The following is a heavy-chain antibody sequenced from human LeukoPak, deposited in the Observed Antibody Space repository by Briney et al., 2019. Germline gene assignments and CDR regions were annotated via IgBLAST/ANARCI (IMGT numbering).Heavy chain of an antibody. CDR2: IYYSGST. Sequence: SGTLSLTCAVSGGSISSYSWSWIRQPPGKGLEWIGYIYYSGSTNYNPSLKSRVTISVDTPKNQFSLKLSSVTAADTAVYYCARGQDYGDYEGYWGQGTLVTVSS. CDR1: GGSISSYS. J-gene: IGHJ4*02. V-gene: IGHV4-59*01. D-gene: IGHD4-17*01. CDR3: ARGQDYGDYEGY.